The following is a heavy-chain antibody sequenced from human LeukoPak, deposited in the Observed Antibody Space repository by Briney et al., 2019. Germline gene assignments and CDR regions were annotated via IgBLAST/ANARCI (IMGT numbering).Heavy chain of an antibody. V-gene: IGHV5-51*01. J-gene: IGHJ4*02. CDR2: IYPGDSDT. Sequence: GESLKIACKCSGYSFPDFWIAWVRQMPGKGLEWMGSIYPGDSDTRSSPSFQGQVTISADKSISTAYLQWSGLKASDSAMYYCARIAGRIAARPEDYWGQGTPVTVSS. D-gene: IGHD6-6*01. CDR3: ARIAGRIAARPEDY. CDR1: GYSFPDFW.